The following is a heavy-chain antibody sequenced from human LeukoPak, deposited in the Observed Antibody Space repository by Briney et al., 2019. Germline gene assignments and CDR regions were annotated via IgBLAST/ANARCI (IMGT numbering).Heavy chain of an antibody. CDR1: GYTFTGYY. CDR2: INPDSGGT. V-gene: IGHV1-2*02. J-gene: IGHJ4*02. CDR3: ARGPNWGLDY. Sequence: ASVKVSCKASGYTFTGYYIHWVRQAPGQGLEWMGWINPDSGGTIYVQKFQGRVTMTRDSPISTVYMELSRLSPDDTVVYYCARGPNWGLDYWGQGTLVTVSS. D-gene: IGHD7-27*01.